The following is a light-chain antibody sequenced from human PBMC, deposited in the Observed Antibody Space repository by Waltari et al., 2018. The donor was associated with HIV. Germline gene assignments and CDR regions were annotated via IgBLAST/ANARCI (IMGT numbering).Light chain of an antibody. CDR3: QSHDSSLSGSV. Sequence: QSVLTQPPSVSGAPGQSVPISCPGSSSNIGAGYDVHWYRQLPGTAPKLLIYGNATRPPGVADRFSNSKSGRSASLAITGLQTEDEADYYCQSHDSSLSGSVFGGGTKLTVL. J-gene: IGLJ2*01. CDR2: GNA. V-gene: IGLV1-40*01. CDR1: SSNIGAGYD.